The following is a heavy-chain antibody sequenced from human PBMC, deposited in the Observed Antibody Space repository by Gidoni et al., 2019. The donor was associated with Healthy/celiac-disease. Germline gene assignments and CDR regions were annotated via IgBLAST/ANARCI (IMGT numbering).Heavy chain of an antibody. Sequence: QLQLQQWGAALLKPSETLSLTCAVYGGSFSGHYWRWIRQPPGKGLEWIGEINHNGSTDYNPSLKSRVTIAVDTSKNQFSLKLSSVTAADTAVYYCARGTIFTLRYSYGYGGRFDPWGQGTLVTVSS. D-gene: IGHD5-18*01. CDR1: GGSFSGHY. J-gene: IGHJ5*02. CDR2: INHNGST. CDR3: ARGTIFTLRYSYGYGGRFDP. V-gene: IGHV4-34*01.